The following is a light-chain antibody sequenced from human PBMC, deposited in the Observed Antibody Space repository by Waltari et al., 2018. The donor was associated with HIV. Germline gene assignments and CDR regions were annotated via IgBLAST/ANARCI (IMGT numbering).Light chain of an antibody. CDR1: QSVLFSSNTKNY. CDR3: HQYYTTPRT. CDR2: WAS. Sequence: DIVLTQSPDSLAVSLGERTTINCKSSQSVLFSSNTKNYLAWYQQKSGQAPKLLVSWASTRESGVPDRFSGSGSGTDFTLTISSLQAEDVAIYYCHQYYTTPRTFGQGTKVEIK. J-gene: IGKJ1*01. V-gene: IGKV4-1*01.